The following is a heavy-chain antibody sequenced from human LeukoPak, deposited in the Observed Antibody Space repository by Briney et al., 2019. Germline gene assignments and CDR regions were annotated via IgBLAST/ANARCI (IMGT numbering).Heavy chain of an antibody. CDR3: ARVASSGGGASFDY. CDR2: ISAYNGST. Sequence: ASVKVSCKASGYTFTSYGISWVRQAPGQGLEWMGWISAYNGSTNYAQKLQGRVTMTTDTSTSTAYMELRSLRSDDAAVYYCARVASSGGGASFDYWGQGTLVTVSS. J-gene: IGHJ4*02. CDR1: GYTFTSYG. V-gene: IGHV1-18*01. D-gene: IGHD6-19*01.